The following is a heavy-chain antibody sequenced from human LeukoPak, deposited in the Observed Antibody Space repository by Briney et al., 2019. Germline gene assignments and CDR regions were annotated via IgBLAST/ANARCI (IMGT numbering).Heavy chain of an antibody. Sequence: GGSLRLSCAASGFTFSTYPMHWVRQAPGKGLEWVAVMSFDGDSEYYSDSVRGRFTVSRDNAKNSLYLQMNSLRAEDTAVYYCARGPRITMIVVVRNYYMDVWGKGTTVTVSS. CDR2: MSFDGDSE. D-gene: IGHD3-22*01. CDR1: GFTFSTYP. CDR3: ARGPRITMIVVVRNYYMDV. J-gene: IGHJ6*03. V-gene: IGHV3-30-3*01.